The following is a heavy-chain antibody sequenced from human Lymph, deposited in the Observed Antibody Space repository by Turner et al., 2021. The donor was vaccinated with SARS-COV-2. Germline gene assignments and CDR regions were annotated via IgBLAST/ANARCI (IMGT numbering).Heavy chain of an antibody. V-gene: IGHV4-30-4*01. J-gene: IGHJ4*02. CDR3: ARVVVLRRAYFDY. CDR1: GGSISRGDYY. Sequence: QVQLLASGAASVTPSQNLSISCTISGGSISRGDYYWGWIRQPPGKGLEWIGYIYYSGSTFNIPSLKSRVTISVDTSKNQFSLKLSSVTAADTAVYYCARVVVLRRAYFDYWGQGTLVTVSS. CDR2: IYYSGST. D-gene: IGHD2-8*01.